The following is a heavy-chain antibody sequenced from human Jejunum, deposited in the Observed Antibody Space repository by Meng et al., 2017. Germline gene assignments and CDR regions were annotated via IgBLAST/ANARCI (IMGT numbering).Heavy chain of an antibody. V-gene: IGHV3-23*01. CDR2: LSSSGAGT. Sequence: GGSLRLSCAGSGFTFSTYGMGWVRQAPGKGLAWVSALSSSGAGTYYADSVKGRFTISRDNSKNTVFLQMSSLRAEDTAIYYCGKGGTGYYFDSWGQGTLVTVSS. CDR1: GFTFSTYG. CDR3: GKGGTGYYFDS. D-gene: IGHD1-1*01. J-gene: IGHJ4*02.